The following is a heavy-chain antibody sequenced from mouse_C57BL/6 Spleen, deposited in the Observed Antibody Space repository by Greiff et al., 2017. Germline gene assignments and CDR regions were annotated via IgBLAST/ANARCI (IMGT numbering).Heavy chain of an antibody. Sequence: VQLVESGGDLVKPGGSLKLSCAASGFTFSSYGMSWVRQTPDKRLEWVATISSGGSYTYYPDSVKGRFTISRDNAKNTLYLQMSSLKSEDTAMYYCARHDGYDYWGQGTTLTVSS. CDR2: ISSGGSYT. D-gene: IGHD2-3*01. CDR1: GFTFSSYG. CDR3: ARHDGYDY. V-gene: IGHV5-6*01. J-gene: IGHJ2*01.